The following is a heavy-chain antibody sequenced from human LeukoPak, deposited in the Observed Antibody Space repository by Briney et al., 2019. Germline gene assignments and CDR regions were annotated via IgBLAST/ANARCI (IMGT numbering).Heavy chain of an antibody. CDR1: GFTFSDYY. D-gene: IGHD5-12*01. Sequence: GGSLRLSCAASGFTFSDYYMSWIRQAPGKGLEWVAYITSSGDDIYYADSVKGRFTISRDNAKNALFLRMSSLRVEDTATYYCASDIVATSGGFWGQGTLVSVSS. CDR2: ITSSGDDI. J-gene: IGHJ4*02. V-gene: IGHV3-11*01. CDR3: ASDIVATSGGF.